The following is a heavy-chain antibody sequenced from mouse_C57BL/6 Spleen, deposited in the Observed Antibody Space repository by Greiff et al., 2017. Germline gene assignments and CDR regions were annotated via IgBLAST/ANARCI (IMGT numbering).Heavy chain of an antibody. CDR1: GYTFTSYW. J-gene: IGHJ1*03. CDR3: ANGERCGSSYGWYFDV. Sequence: VQLQQPGAELVRPGSSVKLSCKASGYTFTSYWMHWVKQRPIQGLEWIGNIDPSDSENHYNQKFKDKATLTVDKSSSTADMQISSLTSEDSAVYYCANGERCGSSYGWYFDVGGTGTTVTVSS. V-gene: IGHV1-52*01. D-gene: IGHD1-1*01. CDR2: IDPSDSEN.